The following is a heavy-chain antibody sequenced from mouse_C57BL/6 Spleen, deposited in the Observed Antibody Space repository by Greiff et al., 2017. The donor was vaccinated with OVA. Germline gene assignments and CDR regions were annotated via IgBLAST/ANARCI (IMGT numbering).Heavy chain of an antibody. CDR2: IWTGGGT. CDR3: ARKCFGYYWYFDV. V-gene: IGHV2-9-1*01. CDR1: GFSLTSYA. Sequence: VQGVESGPGLVAPSQSLSITCTVSGFSLTSYAISWVRQPPGKGLEWLGVIWTGGGTNYNSALNSRLSISKDNSKSQVFVKMNSMQTDDTARYYCARKCFGYYWYFDVWGTGTTVTVSS. J-gene: IGHJ1*03. D-gene: IGHD2-2*01.